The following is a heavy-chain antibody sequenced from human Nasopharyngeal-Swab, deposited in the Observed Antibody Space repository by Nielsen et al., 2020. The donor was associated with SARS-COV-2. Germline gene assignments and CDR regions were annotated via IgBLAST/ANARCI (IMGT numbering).Heavy chain of an antibody. CDR1: GGSISGYY. D-gene: IGHD3-22*01. CDR3: ARLPYYYDSSDAFDI. Sequence: SETLSLTCTVSGGSISGYYWSWIRQPPGKGLEYIGYIYYSGNTNYNPSLKSRVTISVDTSKSQFSLKLSSVTAADAGVYYCARLPYYYDSSDAFDIWGQGTMVTVSS. J-gene: IGHJ3*02. V-gene: IGHV4-59*01. CDR2: IYYSGNT.